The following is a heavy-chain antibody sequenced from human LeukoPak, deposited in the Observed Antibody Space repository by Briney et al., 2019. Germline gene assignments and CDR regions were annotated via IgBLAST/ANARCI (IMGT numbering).Heavy chain of an antibody. CDR2: IYSGGST. V-gene: IGHV3-53*01. CDR1: GFTVSSNY. J-gene: IGHJ4*02. CDR3: AKASVVRGLDD. D-gene: IGHD3-10*01. Sequence: GGSLRLSCAAPGFTVSSNYMSWVRQAPGKGLEWVSVIYSGGSTYYADSVKGRFTISRDNSKNTLYMKMDSLTAEDTAVYYCAKASVVRGLDDWGQGTLVTVSS.